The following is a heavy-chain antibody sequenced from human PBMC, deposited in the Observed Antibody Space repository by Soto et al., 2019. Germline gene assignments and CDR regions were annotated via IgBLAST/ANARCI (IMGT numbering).Heavy chain of an antibody. CDR3: ARDLEHIVVVPAAIDYYYGMDV. V-gene: IGHV3-11*06. Sequence: PGGSLRLSCAASGFTFSDYYMSWIRQAPGKGLEWVSYISSSSCYTNYADSVKGRFTISRDNAKNSLYLQMNSLRAEDTAVYYCARDLEHIVVVPAAIDYYYGMDVWGQGTTVTVSS. CDR1: GFTFSDYY. CDR2: ISSSSCYT. D-gene: IGHD2-2*01. J-gene: IGHJ6*02.